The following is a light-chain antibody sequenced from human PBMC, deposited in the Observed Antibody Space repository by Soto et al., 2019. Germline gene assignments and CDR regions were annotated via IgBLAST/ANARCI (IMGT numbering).Light chain of an antibody. V-gene: IGKV1-8*01. CDR3: QKYYSYPRK. Sequence: AIRMTQSPSSFSASTGYIVTITFRASQGISSYLAWYQQKPGKAPKLLIYAASTLQSGVPSRFSGSGSGTDFTLTISCLQSEDFATYYCQKYYSYPRKFGQGTKVDIK. J-gene: IGKJ1*01. CDR2: AAS. CDR1: QGISSY.